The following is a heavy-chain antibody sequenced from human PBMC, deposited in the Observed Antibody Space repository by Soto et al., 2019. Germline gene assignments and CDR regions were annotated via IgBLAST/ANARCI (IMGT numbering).Heavy chain of an antibody. CDR2: ISYDGSYK. CDR1: GFTFSSYG. Sequence: QVQLVESGGGVVQPGRSLRLSCAASGFTFSSYGMHWVRQAPGKGLEWVAVISYDGSYKYYADSVKGRFTISRDISKNTLYLKMNSLRAEDTAVYYCAKETYSGPLDYWGQGTLVTVSS. J-gene: IGHJ4*02. CDR3: AKETYSGPLDY. V-gene: IGHV3-30*18. D-gene: IGHD2-15*01.